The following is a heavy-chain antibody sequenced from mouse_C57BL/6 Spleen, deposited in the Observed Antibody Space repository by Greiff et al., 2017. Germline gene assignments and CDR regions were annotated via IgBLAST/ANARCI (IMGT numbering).Heavy chain of an antibody. V-gene: IGHV1-15*01. CDR3: TFITSRY. D-gene: IGHD1-1*01. Sequence: QVQLKQSGAELVRPGASVTLSCKASGYTFTDYEMHWVKQTPVHGLEWIGAIDPETGGTAYNQKFKGKAILTADKSSSTAYMELRSLTSEDSAVYYCTFITSRYWGQGTTLTVSS. CDR1: GYTFTDYE. CDR2: IDPETGGT. J-gene: IGHJ2*01.